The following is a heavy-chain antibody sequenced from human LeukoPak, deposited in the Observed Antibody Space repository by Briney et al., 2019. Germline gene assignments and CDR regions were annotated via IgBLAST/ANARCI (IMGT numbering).Heavy chain of an antibody. D-gene: IGHD3-10*01. CDR2: IYHSGST. CDR1: GGSISSGGYS. CDR3: ARSPFMVYFDY. J-gene: IGHJ4*02. Sequence: SETLSLTCAVSGGSISSGGYSWSWIRQPPGKGLEWIGYIYHSGSTYYNPSLKSRVTISVDRSKNQFSLKLSSVTAADTAVYYCARSPFMVYFDYWGQGTLVTVSS. V-gene: IGHV4-30-2*01.